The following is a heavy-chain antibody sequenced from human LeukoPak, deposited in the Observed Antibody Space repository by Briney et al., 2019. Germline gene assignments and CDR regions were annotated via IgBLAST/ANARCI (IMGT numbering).Heavy chain of an antibody. V-gene: IGHV1-8*03. CDR1: GYTFTSYA. J-gene: IGHJ5*02. CDR3: ARGGNVPYYDILTGYSNWFDP. CDR2: MNPNSGNT. D-gene: IGHD3-9*01. Sequence: ASVKVSCKASGYTFTSYAMHWVRQAPGQRLEWMGWMNPNSGNTGYAQKFQGRVTITRNTSISTAYMELSSLRSEDTAVYYCARGGNVPYYDILTGYSNWFDPWGQGTLVTVSS.